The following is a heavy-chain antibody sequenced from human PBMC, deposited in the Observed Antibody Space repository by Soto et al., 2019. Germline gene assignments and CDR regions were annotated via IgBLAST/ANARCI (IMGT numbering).Heavy chain of an antibody. CDR1: GGTFSSYA. V-gene: IGHV1-69*13. CDR2: IIPIFGTA. CDR3: ARDTMVRGVLDY. Sequence: GASVKVSCKASGGTFSSYAISWVRQAPGQGLEWMGGIIPIFGTANYAQKFQGRVTITADESTSTAYMELSSLRSEDTAVYYCARDTMVRGVLDYWGQGTLVTVYS. J-gene: IGHJ4*02. D-gene: IGHD3-10*01.